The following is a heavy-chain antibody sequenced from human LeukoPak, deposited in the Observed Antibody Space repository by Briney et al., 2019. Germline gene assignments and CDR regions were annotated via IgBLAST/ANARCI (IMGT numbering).Heavy chain of an antibody. V-gene: IGHV4-39*01. CDR2: IYYSGST. CDR1: GGSISSSSYY. J-gene: IGHJ4*02. CDR3: ARYSSGWSYYSDY. Sequence: SETLSLTCTVSGGSISSSSYYWGWIRQPPGKGLEWIGSIYYSGSTYYNPSLKSRVTISVDTSKNQFSLKLSSVTAADTAVYYCARYSSGWSYYSDYWGQGTLVTVSS. D-gene: IGHD6-19*01.